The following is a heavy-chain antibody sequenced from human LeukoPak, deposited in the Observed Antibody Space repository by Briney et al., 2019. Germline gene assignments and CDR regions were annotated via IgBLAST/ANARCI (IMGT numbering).Heavy chain of an antibody. CDR1: GFTFSSYG. CDR3: AKDRGMRSVTPNWFDP. D-gene: IGHD4-23*01. CDR2: ISYDGSNK. V-gene: IGHV3-30*18. J-gene: IGHJ5*02. Sequence: GGSLRLSCAASGFTFSSYGMHWVRQAPGKGLEWVAVISYDGSNKYYADSVKGRFTISRNNSKNTLYLQMNSLRAEDTAVYYCAKDRGMRSVTPNWFDPWGQGTLVTVSS.